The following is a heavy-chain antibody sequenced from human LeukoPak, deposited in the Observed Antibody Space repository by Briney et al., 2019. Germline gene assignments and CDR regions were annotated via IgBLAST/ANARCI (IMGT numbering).Heavy chain of an antibody. CDR1: GFTFSSYA. V-gene: IGHV3-23*01. CDR3: ARRVPKLPVRYFDL. CDR2: ISGSGGST. D-gene: IGHD3-16*02. J-gene: IGHJ2*01. Sequence: PGGSLRLSCAASGFTFSSYAMTWVRQAPGKGLEWVSAISGSGGSTYYADSVKGRFTISRDNSKNTLYLQMNSLRAEDTAVYYCARRVPKLPVRYFDLWGRGTLVTVSS.